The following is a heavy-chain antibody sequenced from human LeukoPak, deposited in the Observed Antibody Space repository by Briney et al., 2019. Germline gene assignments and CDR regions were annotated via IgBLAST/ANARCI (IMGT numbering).Heavy chain of an antibody. CDR2: ISWNSGSI. D-gene: IGHD6-19*01. Sequence: GRSLRLSCAATGFTFDDYAMHWVRQAPGKGLEWVSGISWNSGSIGYADSVKGRFTISRDNAKNSLYLQMNSLRAEDMALYYCAKGNRQWLNLNWFDPWGQGTLVTVSS. J-gene: IGHJ5*02. CDR1: GFTFDDYA. V-gene: IGHV3-9*03. CDR3: AKGNRQWLNLNWFDP.